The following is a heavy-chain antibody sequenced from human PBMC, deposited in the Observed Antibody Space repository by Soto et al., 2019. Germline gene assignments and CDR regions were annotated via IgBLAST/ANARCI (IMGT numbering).Heavy chain of an antibody. CDR3: ARDALAYCGGDCYSVAFDI. CDR1: GGTFSSYT. J-gene: IGHJ3*02. V-gene: IGHV1-69*04. D-gene: IGHD2-21*02. Sequence: SVKVSCKASGGTFSSYTISWVRQAPGQGLEWMGRIIPILGIANYAQKFQGRVTITADKSTSTAYMELSSLRSEDTAVYYCARDALAYCGGDCYSVAFDIWGQGTMLTVSS. CDR2: IIPILGIA.